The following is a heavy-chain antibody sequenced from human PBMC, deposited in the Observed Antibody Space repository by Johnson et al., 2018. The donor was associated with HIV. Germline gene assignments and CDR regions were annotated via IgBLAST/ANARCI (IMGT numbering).Heavy chain of an antibody. CDR1: GFTVNSNY. D-gene: IGHD2-21*01. J-gene: IGHJ3*01. CDR3: ASGHMWSAF. CDR2: IYSGGRT. Sequence: VQLVESGGGLVQPGGSLRLSCAASGFTVNSNYINWVRQAPGKGLECVSGIYSGGRTYYADSVKGRFTISRDNSKNTLYLQMNSLRVEDTAVYYCASGHMWSAFWGQGTMVTVSS. V-gene: IGHV3-66*01.